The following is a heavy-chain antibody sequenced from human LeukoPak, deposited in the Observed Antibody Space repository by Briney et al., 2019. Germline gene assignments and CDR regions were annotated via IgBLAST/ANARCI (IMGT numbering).Heavy chain of an antibody. CDR1: GFTFSDYW. CDR3: ATAVDY. CDR2: ISPDGSAA. Sequence: GGSLRLSCEASGFTFSDYWMSWVRQAPGKGLEWVANISPDGSAAFYVDSVKGRVTISRDNAKNSLYLQMFSLRAEDTAVYYCATAVDYWGQGTLVVVS. J-gene: IGHJ4*02. V-gene: IGHV3-7*01.